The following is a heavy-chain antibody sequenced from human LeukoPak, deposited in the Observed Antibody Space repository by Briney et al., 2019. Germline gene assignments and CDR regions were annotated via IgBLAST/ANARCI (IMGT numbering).Heavy chain of an antibody. CDR1: GFTFSNYW. CDR2: ISNDGKTT. D-gene: IGHD5/OR15-5a*01. J-gene: IGHJ5*02. V-gene: IGHV3-74*01. CDR3: APLYFDP. Sequence: GGSPRLSCAASGFTFSNYWMHWVRQAPGMGLVWVSTISNDGKTTHYADSVKGRFTMSRDNAKNTLYLLMNSLKAEDTAVYYCAPLYFDPWGQGTLVTVSS.